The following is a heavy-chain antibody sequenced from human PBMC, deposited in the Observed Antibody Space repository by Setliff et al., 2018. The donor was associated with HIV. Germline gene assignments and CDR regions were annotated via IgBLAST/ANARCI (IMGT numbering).Heavy chain of an antibody. Sequence: PGGSLRLSCAASGFTLSSYAMTWVRQAPGKGLEWVSAISASGANTYYADSVRGRFTISRDNSKNTLYLQMNSLRAEDTAVYYCTTGTRLVDWGQGALVTVSS. CDR3: TTGTRLVD. V-gene: IGHV3-23*01. CDR1: GFTLSSYA. J-gene: IGHJ4*02. CDR2: ISASGANT. D-gene: IGHD2-21*01.